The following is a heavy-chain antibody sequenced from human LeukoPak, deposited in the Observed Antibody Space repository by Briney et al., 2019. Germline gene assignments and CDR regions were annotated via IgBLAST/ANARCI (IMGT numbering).Heavy chain of an antibody. Sequence: GGSLRLSCAASGFTFSDYYMSWIRQAPGKGLEWVSYISTSARTIYYADSVKGRLTISRDNAKNLLYLQMNSLRVEDTAVYYCAGGPGFLIDCWGQGTLVTVSS. D-gene: IGHD3-3*01. CDR3: AGGPGFLIDC. J-gene: IGHJ4*02. V-gene: IGHV3-11*04. CDR1: GFTFSDYY. CDR2: ISTSARTI.